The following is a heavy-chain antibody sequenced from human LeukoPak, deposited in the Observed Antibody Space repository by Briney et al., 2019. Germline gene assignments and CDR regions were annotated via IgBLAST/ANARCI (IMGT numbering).Heavy chain of an antibody. CDR1: GGSISSGDYY. J-gene: IGHJ4*02. CDR2: IYYSGST. CDR3: ARRGYCSGGSCYFGY. V-gene: IGHV4-30-4*01. Sequence: SETLSLTCTVSGGSISSGDYYWSWIRQPPGKGLEWIGYIYYSGSTYYNPSLKSRVTISVDTSKNQFSLKLSSVTAADTAVYYCARRGYCSGGSCYFGYWGQGTLVTVSS. D-gene: IGHD2-15*01.